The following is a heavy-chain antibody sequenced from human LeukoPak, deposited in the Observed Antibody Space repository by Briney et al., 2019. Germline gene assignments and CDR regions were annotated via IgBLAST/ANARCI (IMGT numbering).Heavy chain of an antibody. Sequence: ASVKVSCKASGHTFTSTEIMWVRQATGQGLEWMGWMNPNSGDTGYAQKFQGRVTMTRDTSTSTAYMELSRLRFEDTAVYYCARAPRQLSYYYGVDVWGQGTTVTVSS. D-gene: IGHD5-18*01. V-gene: IGHV1-8*01. CDR1: GHTFTSTE. CDR2: MNPNSGDT. J-gene: IGHJ6*02. CDR3: ARAPRQLSYYYGVDV.